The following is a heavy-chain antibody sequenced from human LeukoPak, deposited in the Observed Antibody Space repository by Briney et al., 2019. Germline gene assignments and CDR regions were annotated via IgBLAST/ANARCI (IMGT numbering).Heavy chain of an antibody. CDR3: ARDNDSRDPPHFDY. J-gene: IGHJ4*02. CDR2: MNPNSGNT. D-gene: IGHD3-16*01. Sequence: ASVKVSCKASGYTFTSYDINWVRQATGQGLEWMGWMNPNSGNTGYAQKFQGRVTMTRNTSISTAYMELSSLRSEDTVVYYCARDNDSRDPPHFDYWGKGTLVTVSS. CDR1: GYTFTSYD. V-gene: IGHV1-8*01.